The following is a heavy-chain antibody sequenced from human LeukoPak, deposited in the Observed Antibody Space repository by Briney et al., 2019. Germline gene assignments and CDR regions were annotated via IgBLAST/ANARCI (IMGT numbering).Heavy chain of an antibody. D-gene: IGHD6-13*01. CDR1: GDSISSSNW. CDR3: AREGDSSSWYLTPGYYYYYYMDV. V-gene: IGHV4-4*02. CDR2: IYHSGST. J-gene: IGHJ6*03. Sequence: SETLSLTCAVAGDSISSSNWWSWVRQPPGKGLEWIGEIYHSGSTNYNPSLKSRVTISVDKSKNQFSLKLSSVTAADTAVYYCAREGDSSSWYLTPGYYYYYYMDVWGKGTTVTVSS.